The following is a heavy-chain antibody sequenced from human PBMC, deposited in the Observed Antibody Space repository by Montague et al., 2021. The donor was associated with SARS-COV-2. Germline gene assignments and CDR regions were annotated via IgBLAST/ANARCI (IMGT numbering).Heavy chain of an antibody. CDR2: IYYSGST. J-gene: IGHJ4*02. V-gene: IGHV4-31*03. Sequence: TLSLTCTVSGGSISSGGYYWSWIRQHPGKGLEWIGYIYYSGSTYYNPSPKSRVTISVDTSKNQFSLKLSSVTAADTAVYYCARALRQVVIKHFDYWGQGTLVTVSS. CDR3: ARALRQVVIKHFDY. CDR1: GGSISSGGYY. D-gene: IGHD3-22*01.